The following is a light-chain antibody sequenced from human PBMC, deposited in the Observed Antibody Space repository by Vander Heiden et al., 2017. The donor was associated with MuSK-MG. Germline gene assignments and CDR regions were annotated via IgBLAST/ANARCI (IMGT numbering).Light chain of an antibody. CDR3: QQYGSSPQT. CDR1: QSVTSSY. J-gene: IGKJ1*01. Sequence: EIVLTQSPGTLSLSPGERATLSCRASQSVTSSYLAWYQQKPGQAPRLLIYGASNRATGIPDRFGGSGSGTDFTLTITRLEPEDFAVYYCQQYGSSPQTFGQGTKVEIK. CDR2: GAS. V-gene: IGKV3-20*01.